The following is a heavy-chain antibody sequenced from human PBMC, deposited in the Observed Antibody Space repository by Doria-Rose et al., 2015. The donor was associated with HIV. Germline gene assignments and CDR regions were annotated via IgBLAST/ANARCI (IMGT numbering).Heavy chain of an antibody. Sequence: LRISCAASGFTFSTYPMHWVRQAPGKGLEWVALLSYDGTHANYADSVKGRFVISRDNYKDTLYLQLNNLRAEDSALYYCARVGNWGVAFDIWGQGTMVTVSS. CDR2: LSYDGTHA. CDR1: GFTFSTYP. CDR3: ARVGNWGVAFDI. V-gene: IGHV3-30*09. J-gene: IGHJ3*02. D-gene: IGHD7-27*01.